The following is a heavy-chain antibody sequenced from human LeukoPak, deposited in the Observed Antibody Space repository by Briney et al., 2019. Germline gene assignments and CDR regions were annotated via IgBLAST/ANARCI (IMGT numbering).Heavy chain of an antibody. CDR3: AKGGGGRLIYYYYMDV. CDR1: GFTLSSYG. V-gene: IGHV3-30*18. J-gene: IGHJ6*03. Sequence: GGSLRLSCAASGFTLSSYGMHCVRQAPGKGLEWVAVISYDGSNKYYADSVKGRFTISRDNIQNTLYLQKKSLRAEDMALYYCAKGGGGRLIYYYYMDVWGKGTTVTVSS. CDR2: ISYDGSNK. D-gene: IGHD3-16*01.